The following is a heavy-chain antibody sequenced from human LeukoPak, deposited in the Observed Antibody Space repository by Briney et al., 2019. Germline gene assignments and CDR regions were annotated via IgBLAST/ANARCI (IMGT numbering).Heavy chain of an antibody. CDR1: GFTFSSYG. V-gene: IGHV3-33*01. J-gene: IGHJ4*02. Sequence: GRSLRLSCAASGFTFSSYGMHWVRQAPGKGLEWVAVIWYDGGNKYYADSVKGRFTISRDNSKNTLYLQMNSLRAEDTAVYYCAIDRYSGYFDYWGQGTLVTVSS. CDR2: IWYDGGNK. D-gene: IGHD5-12*01. CDR3: AIDRYSGYFDY.